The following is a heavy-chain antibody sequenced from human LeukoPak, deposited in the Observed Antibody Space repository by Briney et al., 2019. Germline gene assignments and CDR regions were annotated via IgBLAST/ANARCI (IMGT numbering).Heavy chain of an antibody. J-gene: IGHJ4*02. V-gene: IGHV3-48*03. CDR2: ISSSGSTI. CDR1: GFTFSSYE. CDR3: TTLDRSVLDIFDY. D-gene: IGHD1-1*01. Sequence: GGSLRLSCAASGFTFSSYEMNWVRQAPGKGLEWVSYISSSGSTIYYADSVKGRFTISRDNAKNSLYLQMNSLRAEDTAVYYCTTLDRSVLDIFDYWGQGTLVTVSS.